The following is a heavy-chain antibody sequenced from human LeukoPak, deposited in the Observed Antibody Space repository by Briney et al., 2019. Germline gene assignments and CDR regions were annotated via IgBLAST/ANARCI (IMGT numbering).Heavy chain of an antibody. CDR3: TRHELRGYYVE. CDR2: ISYDGSNK. V-gene: IGHV3-30*03. J-gene: IGHJ4*02. CDR1: GFTFSSYG. D-gene: IGHD3-3*01. Sequence: GGSLRLSCAASGFTFSSYGMHWVRQAPGKGLEWVAVISYDGSNKYYADSVKGRFTISRDNSKNTLYLQMNSLRAEDTAVYYCTRHELRGYYVEWGQGTLVTVSS.